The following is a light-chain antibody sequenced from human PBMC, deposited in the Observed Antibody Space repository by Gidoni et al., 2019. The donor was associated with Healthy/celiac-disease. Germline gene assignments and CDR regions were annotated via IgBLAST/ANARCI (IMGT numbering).Light chain of an antibody. CDR2: NVS. V-gene: IGLV2-14*03. Sequence: QSALTQPASVSGSPGQSITISCTGTSSDVGGYNYVSWDQQQPGKAPKLMINNVSNRPSGGSNRFSGSKSGNTASLTISGLQAEDEADYYCSSYTSSSTRVFGTGTKVTVL. CDR1: SSDVGGYNY. J-gene: IGLJ1*01. CDR3: SSYTSSSTRV.